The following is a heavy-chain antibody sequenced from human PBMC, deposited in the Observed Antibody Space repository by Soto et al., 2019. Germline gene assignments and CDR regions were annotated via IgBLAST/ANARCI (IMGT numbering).Heavy chain of an antibody. J-gene: IGHJ4*02. CDR3: ARDDDNDANALDY. CDR2: IWNDGIRK. Sequence: PGGSLRLSCAAFGFTFSKYGMHWVRQAPGKGLEWVALIWNDGIRKVYVDSVKGRFTISRDNSKNTLDLQMNNLRDEDTAVYYCARDDDNDANALDYWGPGTLVTVSS. CDR1: GFTFSKYG. V-gene: IGHV3-33*01.